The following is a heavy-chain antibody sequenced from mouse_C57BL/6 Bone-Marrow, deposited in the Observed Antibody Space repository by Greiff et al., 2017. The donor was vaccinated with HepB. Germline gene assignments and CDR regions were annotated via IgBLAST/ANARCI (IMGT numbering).Heavy chain of an antibody. V-gene: IGHV1-85*01. Sequence: VQLQQSGPELVKPGASVKLSCKASGYTFTSYDINWVKQRPGQGLEWIGWIYPRGGSTKYNEKFKGKATLTVDTSSSTAYMELHSLTSEDSAVYFCARLVYDGYPYFDYWGQGTTLTVSS. D-gene: IGHD2-3*01. CDR1: GYTFTSYD. CDR2: IYPRGGST. J-gene: IGHJ2*01. CDR3: ARLVYDGYPYFDY.